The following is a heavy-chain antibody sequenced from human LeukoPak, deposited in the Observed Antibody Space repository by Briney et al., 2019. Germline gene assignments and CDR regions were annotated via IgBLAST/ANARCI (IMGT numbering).Heavy chain of an antibody. J-gene: IGHJ5*02. CDR1: GGSIGSYY. Sequence: SETLSLTCTVSGGSIGSYYWSWIRQPPGKGLEWIGYIYYSGSTNYNPSLKSRVTISVDTSKNQFSLKLSSVTAADTAVYYCARLISGYYDSSGYYGNWFDPWGQGTLVTVSS. D-gene: IGHD3-22*01. CDR3: ARLISGYYDSSGYYGNWFDP. V-gene: IGHV4-59*12. CDR2: IYYSGST.